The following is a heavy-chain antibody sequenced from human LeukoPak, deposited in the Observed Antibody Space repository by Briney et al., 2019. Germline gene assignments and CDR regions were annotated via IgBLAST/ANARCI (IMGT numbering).Heavy chain of an antibody. Sequence: PGGSLRLSCATSGFTFSSYTMNWVRQAPGKGLEWVSGISGSDGSTYYADSAKGRFTISRDNSKNTLYLQMNSLRVEDTAVYYCAKDPPGAGPDFDCWGQGTLVTVSS. CDR2: ISGSDGST. CDR3: AKDPPGAGPDFDC. D-gene: IGHD6-19*01. V-gene: IGHV3-23*01. CDR1: GFTFSSYT. J-gene: IGHJ4*02.